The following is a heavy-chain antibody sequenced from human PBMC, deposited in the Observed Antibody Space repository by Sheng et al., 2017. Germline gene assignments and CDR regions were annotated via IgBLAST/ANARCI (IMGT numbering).Heavy chain of an antibody. CDR2: IYTSGST. D-gene: IGHD2-2*01. J-gene: IGHJ5*02. V-gene: IGHV4-4*07. CDR1: GGSISSYY. Sequence: QVQLQESGPGLVKPSETLSLTCTVSGGSISSYYWSWIRQPAGKGLEWIGRIYTSGSTNYNPSLKSRVTMSVDTSKNQFSLKLSSVTAADTAVYYCAREVRGGDIVVVPAASRFWFDPWGQGTLVTVSS. CDR3: AREVRGGDIVVVPAASRFWFDP.